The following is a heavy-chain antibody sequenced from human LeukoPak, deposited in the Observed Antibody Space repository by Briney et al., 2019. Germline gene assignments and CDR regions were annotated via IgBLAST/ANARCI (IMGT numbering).Heavy chain of an antibody. Sequence: GGPLRLSCAASGFTFSAYGMHWVRQAPGKGLEGVAVISDDGNNEYYADSVKGRFTISRDNSKNTLYLQMNSLRAEDTAVYYCAKDLRVQSIATRPEGLFDFWGQGTLVTVSS. V-gene: IGHV3-30*18. CDR2: ISDDGNNE. CDR1: GFTFSAYG. J-gene: IGHJ4*02. D-gene: IGHD6-6*01. CDR3: AKDLRVQSIATRPEGLFDF.